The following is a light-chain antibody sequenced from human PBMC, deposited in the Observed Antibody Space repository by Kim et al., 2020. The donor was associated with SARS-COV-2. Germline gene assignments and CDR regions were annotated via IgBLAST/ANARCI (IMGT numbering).Light chain of an antibody. CDR3: QQGHTAPLLT. Sequence: DIQMTQSPSYLAASVGDRVTITCRASQNINSFLNWYQQRPGKAPKLLIYAASTLQIGVPSRFSGSGSGTDFTLTITSLQPEDFATYYCQQGHTAPLLTFGGGTKLEI. J-gene: IGKJ4*01. V-gene: IGKV1-39*01. CDR1: QNINSF. CDR2: AAS.